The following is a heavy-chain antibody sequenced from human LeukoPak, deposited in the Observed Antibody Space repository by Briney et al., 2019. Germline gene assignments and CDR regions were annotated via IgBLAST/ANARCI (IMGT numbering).Heavy chain of an antibody. CDR1: GFTFSNFA. D-gene: IGHD3-16*02. V-gene: IGHV3-15*01. CDR2: IKSKTDGGTT. CDR3: AKEITFGGVIAHDAFDI. Sequence: GGSLRLSCSTSGFTFSNFAMSWVRQAPGKGLEWVGRIKSKTDGGTTDCAAPVTGRFTISRDDSKNTLYLQMNSLKTEDTAVYYCAKEITFGGVIAHDAFDIWGQGTMVTVSS. J-gene: IGHJ3*02.